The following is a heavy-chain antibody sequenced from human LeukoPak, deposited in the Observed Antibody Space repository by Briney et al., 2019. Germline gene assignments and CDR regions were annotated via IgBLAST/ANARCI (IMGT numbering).Heavy chain of an antibody. V-gene: IGHV1-69*02. D-gene: IGHD2-2*01. Sequence: SVKVSCKASGGAFSSYTISWVRQAPGQGLEWMGRIIPILGIANYAQKFQGRVTITADKSTSTAYMELSSLRSEDTAVYYCARSVPAAPAFDVSYYFDYWGQGTLDTVSS. J-gene: IGHJ4*02. CDR2: IIPILGIA. CDR3: ARSVPAAPAFDVSYYFDY. CDR1: GGAFSSYT.